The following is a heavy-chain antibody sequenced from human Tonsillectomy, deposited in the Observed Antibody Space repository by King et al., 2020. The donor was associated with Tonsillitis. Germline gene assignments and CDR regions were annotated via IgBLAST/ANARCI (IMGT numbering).Heavy chain of an antibody. V-gene: IGHV4-34*01. CDR2: INHSGNT. Sequence: QVQLQQWGAGLLKPSETLSLTCAVFGGSFSGFYWSWIRQPPGKGLEWIGEINHSGNTNYNPSLKSRVTISVDTSKKQFSLKLSSMTAADTAVYYCARVPPSWSSYRPEWGQGTLVTVSS. CDR3: ARVPPSWSSYRPE. CDR1: GGSFSGFY. J-gene: IGHJ4*02. D-gene: IGHD3-16*02.